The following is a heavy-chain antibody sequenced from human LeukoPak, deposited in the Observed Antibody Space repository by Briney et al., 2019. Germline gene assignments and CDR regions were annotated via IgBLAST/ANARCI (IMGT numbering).Heavy chain of an antibody. D-gene: IGHD3-10*01. Sequence: SETLSLTCTVSGGSISSYYWSWIRQPPGKGLEWIGYIHYSGSTNYNPSLKSRVTISVDTSKNQFSLKLSSVTAADTAVYYCARARYYYGSGYPDYWGQGTLVTVSS. CDR1: GGSISSYY. V-gene: IGHV4-59*08. CDR2: IHYSGST. CDR3: ARARYYYGSGYPDY. J-gene: IGHJ4*02.